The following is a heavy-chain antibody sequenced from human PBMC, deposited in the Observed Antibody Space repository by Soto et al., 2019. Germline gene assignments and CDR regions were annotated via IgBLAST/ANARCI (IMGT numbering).Heavy chain of an antibody. CDR1: GGSFSGYY. Sequence: PSETLSLTCAVYGGSFSGYYWSWIRQPPGKGLEWIGEINHSGSTNYNPSLKSRVTISVDTSKNQFSLKLSSVTAADTAVYYCARGAGVVVPAAIYYYYMDVWGKGTTVTVSS. CDR2: INHSGST. J-gene: IGHJ6*03. D-gene: IGHD2-2*01. V-gene: IGHV4-34*01. CDR3: ARGAGVVVPAAIYYYYMDV.